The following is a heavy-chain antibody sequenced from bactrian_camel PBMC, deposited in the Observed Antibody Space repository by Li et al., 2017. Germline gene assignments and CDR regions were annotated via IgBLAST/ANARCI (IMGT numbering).Heavy chain of an antibody. V-gene: IGHV3S10*01. CDR1: GYTYSSYC. CDR2: IDNDGST. CDR3: ADIWGECSGGNRKADEYNY. J-gene: IGHJ4*01. D-gene: IGHD2*01. Sequence: VQLVESGGDSVQNGGSLTLSCAASGYTYSSYCMGWFRQAPGNEREGVAVIDNDGSTNYADSVKGRFTISKDNAKNTLYLQMNSLKPEDTAMYYCADIWGECSGGNRKADEYNYWGQGTQVTVS.